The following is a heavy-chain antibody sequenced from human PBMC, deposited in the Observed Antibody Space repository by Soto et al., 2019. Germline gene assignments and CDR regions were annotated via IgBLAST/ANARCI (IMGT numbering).Heavy chain of an antibody. J-gene: IGHJ4*02. Sequence: QPGGSLRLSCAASGFTLSSYWMHWVRQAPGKGLVWVPRINSDGSSTSYADSVKGRFTISRDNAKNTLYLQMNSLRAEDTAVYYCARDYSSYGPFDYWGQGTLVTVSS. V-gene: IGHV3-74*01. D-gene: IGHD5-18*01. CDR1: GFTLSSYW. CDR3: ARDYSSYGPFDY. CDR2: INSDGSST.